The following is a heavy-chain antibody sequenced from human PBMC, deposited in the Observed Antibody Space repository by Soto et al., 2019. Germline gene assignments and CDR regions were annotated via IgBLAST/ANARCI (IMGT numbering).Heavy chain of an antibody. CDR2: ISAHTGNT. CDR3: ARDLDSHYYYGMDV. Sequence: QVQLVQSGAEVKRPGASVKVSCKASGYMFTSYGISWVRQAPGQGLEWMGWISAHTGNTVYAQKFQGRVTMTTDTSTSTAYMELTSLRSDDTAVYYCARDLDSHYYYGMDVWGQGTTVTVSS. D-gene: IGHD4-4*01. CDR1: GYMFTSYG. J-gene: IGHJ6*02. V-gene: IGHV1-18*01.